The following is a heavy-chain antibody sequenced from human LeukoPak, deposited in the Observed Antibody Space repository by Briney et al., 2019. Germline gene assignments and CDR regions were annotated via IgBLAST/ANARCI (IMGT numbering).Heavy chain of an antibody. J-gene: IGHJ4*02. CDR3: AREIGYSYGFGY. CDR1: GYTFTGYY. V-gene: IGHV1-2*06. Sequence: ASVKVSCKASGYTFTGYYMHWVRQAPGQGLEWMGRINPNSGGTNYAQKFQGRVTMPRDTSISTAYMELSRLRSDDTAVYYCAREIGYSYGFGYWGQGTLVTVSS. D-gene: IGHD5-18*01. CDR2: INPNSGGT.